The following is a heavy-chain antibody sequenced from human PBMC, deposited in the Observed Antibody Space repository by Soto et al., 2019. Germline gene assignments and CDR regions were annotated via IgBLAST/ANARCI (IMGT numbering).Heavy chain of an antibody. V-gene: IGHV3-23*01. CDR1: GFTFSSYA. J-gene: IGHJ4*02. Sequence: EVQLLESGGGLVQPGGSLRLPGEASGFTFSSYAMSWVRQAQGKGLEWLSAISGSGGSTYYADSVKGRFTISRDNSKNTLYLQMNSLRAEDTAVYYCAKDTVVGATGYYFDYWGQGTLVTVSS. D-gene: IGHD1-26*01. CDR2: ISGSGGST. CDR3: AKDTVVGATGYYFDY.